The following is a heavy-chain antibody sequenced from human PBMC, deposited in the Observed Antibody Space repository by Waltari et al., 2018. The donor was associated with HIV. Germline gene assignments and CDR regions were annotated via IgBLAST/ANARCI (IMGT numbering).Heavy chain of an antibody. V-gene: IGHV3-48*02. J-gene: IGHJ4*02. D-gene: IGHD3-10*01. CDR3: TRDRTYGPLRYFDY. CDR1: GFTFSTYN. CDR2: ISSSSDTI. Sequence: EVQLVESGGGLVQPGGSLRLSCAASGFTFSTYNFNWVRQAPGKGLEWVSYISSSSDTIYYADSVKGRFTISRDNAKNSLYLQMNSLRDEDTAVYYCTRDRTYGPLRYFDYWGQGTLVTVSS.